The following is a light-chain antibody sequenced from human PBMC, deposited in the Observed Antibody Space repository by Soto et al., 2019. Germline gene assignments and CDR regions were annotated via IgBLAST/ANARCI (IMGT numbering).Light chain of an antibody. CDR1: QSISAW. CDR3: QQYTNFPFT. J-gene: IGKJ3*01. Sequence: DIQMTQSPSTLSASVGDRVTITCRASQSISAWLAWYQRKPGKPPKLLIYKASNLESGVPSRFSGSGSGTEFTLTISSLQPDEFATYYCQQYTNFPFTFGPGTKVDIK. V-gene: IGKV1-5*03. CDR2: KAS.